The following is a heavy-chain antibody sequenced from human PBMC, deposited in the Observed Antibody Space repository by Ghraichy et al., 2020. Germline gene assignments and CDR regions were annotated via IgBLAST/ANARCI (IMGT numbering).Heavy chain of an antibody. Sequence: GGSLRLSCAASGFTFSSYAMSWVRQAPGKGLEWVSAISGSGGSTYYADSVKGRFTISRDNSKNTLYLQMNSLRAEDTAVYYCAKDHHRILRFLEWLFPTLGYYGMDVWGQGTTVTISS. J-gene: IGHJ6*02. CDR3: AKDHHRILRFLEWLFPTLGYYGMDV. CDR2: ISGSGGST. CDR1: GFTFSSYA. V-gene: IGHV3-23*01. D-gene: IGHD3-3*01.